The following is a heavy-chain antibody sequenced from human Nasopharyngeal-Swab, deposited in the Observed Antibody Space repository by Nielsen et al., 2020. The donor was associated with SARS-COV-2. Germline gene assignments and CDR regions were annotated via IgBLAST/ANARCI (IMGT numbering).Heavy chain of an antibody. CDR2: INPSGGST. Sequence: ASVTVSCKASGYTFTSYYMHWVRQAPGRGLEWMGIINPSGGSTSYAQKFQGRVTMTRDTSTSTVYMELSSLRSEDTAVYYCARDLTNSIAVAGNYYYGMDVWGQGTTVTVSS. D-gene: IGHD6-19*01. J-gene: IGHJ6*02. CDR1: GYTFTSYY. V-gene: IGHV1-46*01. CDR3: ARDLTNSIAVAGNYYYGMDV.